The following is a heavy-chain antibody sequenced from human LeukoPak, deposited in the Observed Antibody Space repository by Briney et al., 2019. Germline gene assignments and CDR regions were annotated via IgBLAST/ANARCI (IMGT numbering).Heavy chain of an antibody. V-gene: IGHV3-21*01. CDR1: GFAFSHYS. CDR3: ARAPQYFSSTSCYPYYFDY. D-gene: IGHD2-2*01. Sequence: PGGSLRLSCAASGFAFSHYSMNWVRQAPGKGLEWVSSISSSSSYIYYADSVKGRFTISRDNAKNSLYLQMNSLRAEDTAVYYCARAPQYFSSTSCYPYYFDYWGQGTLVTVSS. J-gene: IGHJ4*02. CDR2: ISSSSSYI.